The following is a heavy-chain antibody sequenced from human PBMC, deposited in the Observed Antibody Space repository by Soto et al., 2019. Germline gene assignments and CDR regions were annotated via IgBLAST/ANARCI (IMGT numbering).Heavy chain of an antibody. Sequence: PSETLSLTCTVSGGSINSGDYYWSWIRQSPGKGLEWLGYIAYSGSTYYNPSFQSRLIISADTSKKQLSLKLSSVTAADTAVYYCARPQGIQIWYGLDVGGQGTAVTVPS. V-gene: IGHV4-30-4*01. D-gene: IGHD5-18*01. J-gene: IGHJ6*02. CDR3: ARPQGIQIWYGLDV. CDR1: GGSINSGDYY. CDR2: IAYSGST.